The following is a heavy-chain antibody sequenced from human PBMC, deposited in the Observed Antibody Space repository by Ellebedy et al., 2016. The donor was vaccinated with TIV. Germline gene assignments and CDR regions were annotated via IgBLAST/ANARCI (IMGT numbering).Heavy chain of an antibody. Sequence: GGSLRLSCAASGFTVSSSYMSWVRQAPGKGPEWVSVIYSGGSTYYADSVKGRFTISRDNSKNTLYLQMNSLRAEDTAVYYCASDYGDYYYGMDVWGQGTTVTVSS. CDR1: GFTVSSSY. CDR2: IYSGGST. CDR3: ASDYGDYYYGMDV. V-gene: IGHV3-53*01. J-gene: IGHJ6*02. D-gene: IGHD4-17*01.